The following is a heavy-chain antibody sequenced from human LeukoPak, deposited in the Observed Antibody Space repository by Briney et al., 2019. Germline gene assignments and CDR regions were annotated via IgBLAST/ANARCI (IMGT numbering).Heavy chain of an antibody. Sequence: RPGGSLRLSCAASGFTFDDYGMNWVRQAPGKGLEWVSGINWNGGSTGYADSVKGRFTISRDNAKNLLYLQMNSLRAEDTAVYYCARAPRTMVRDWGQGTLVTVSS. CDR3: ARAPRTMVRD. D-gene: IGHD3-10*01. J-gene: IGHJ4*02. CDR1: GFTFDDYG. V-gene: IGHV3-20*04. CDR2: INWNGGST.